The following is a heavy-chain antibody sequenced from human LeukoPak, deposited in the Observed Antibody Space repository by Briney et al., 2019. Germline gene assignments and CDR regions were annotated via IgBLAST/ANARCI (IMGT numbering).Heavy chain of an antibody. CDR3: ARVLGGYYDSSGYYAVDY. D-gene: IGHD3-22*01. J-gene: IGHJ4*02. V-gene: IGHV1-2*02. Sequence: GASVKVSCKASGYTFTGYYMHWVRQAPGQGVEGRGWINPNSGGTNYAQKFQGRFTMTRDTSISTAYMELSRLRSDDTAVYYCARVLGGYYDSSGYYAVDYWGQGTLVTVSS. CDR2: INPNSGGT. CDR1: GYTFTGYY.